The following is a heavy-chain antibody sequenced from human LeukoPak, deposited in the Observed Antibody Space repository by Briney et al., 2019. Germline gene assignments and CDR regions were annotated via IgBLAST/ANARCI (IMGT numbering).Heavy chain of an antibody. J-gene: IGHJ6*02. CDR1: GGSISSGDYY. CDR2: IYYSGST. Sequence: SETLSLTCTVSGGSISSGDYYWSWIRQPPGKGLEWIGYIYYSGSTYYNPSLKSRVTISVDTSKNQFSLKLSSVTAADTAVYYCARGRGSSSGYYYYGMDVWGQGTTVTVSS. V-gene: IGHV4-30-4*01. CDR3: ARGRGSSSGYYYYGMDV. D-gene: IGHD6-6*01.